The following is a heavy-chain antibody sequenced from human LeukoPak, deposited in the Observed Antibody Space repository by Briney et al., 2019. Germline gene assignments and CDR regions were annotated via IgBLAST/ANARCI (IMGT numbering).Heavy chain of an antibody. Sequence: PSETLSLTCTVSGNSISSGDYYWSWIRQHPGKGLEWIGYIYYSGSTYYNPSLKSRVTISADTSKNQFSLKLSSVTAADTAVYYCARAVSSVVVIPFWGQGTLVTVSS. V-gene: IGHV4-31*03. CDR2: IYYSGST. CDR3: ARAVSSVVVIPF. D-gene: IGHD3-22*01. J-gene: IGHJ4*02. CDR1: GNSISSGDYY.